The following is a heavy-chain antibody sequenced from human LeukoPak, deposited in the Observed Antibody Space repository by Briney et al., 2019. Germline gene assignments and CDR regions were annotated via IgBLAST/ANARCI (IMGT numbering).Heavy chain of an antibody. Sequence: GGSLRLSCAASGFIFSSYGMHWVRQAPGKGLEWVAVIWYDGNNKYYADSVKGRFTISRDNSKSTLYLQMNSLRAEDTAVYYCAKPYYYDGSGYYHPFDYWGQGTPVTVSS. CDR3: AKPYYYDGSGYYHPFDY. CDR1: GFIFSSYG. D-gene: IGHD3-22*01. CDR2: IWYDGNNK. J-gene: IGHJ4*02. V-gene: IGHV3-33*06.